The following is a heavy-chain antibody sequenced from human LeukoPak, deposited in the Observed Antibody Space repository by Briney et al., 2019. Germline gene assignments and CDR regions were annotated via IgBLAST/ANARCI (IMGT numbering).Heavy chain of an antibody. D-gene: IGHD3-16*01. CDR1: GGSFSGYY. V-gene: IGHV4-34*01. CDR2: INHSGST. Sequence: SETLSLTCAVYGGSFSGYYWSWIRQPPGKGLEWIGEINHSGSTNYNPSLKSRVTISVDTSKNQFSLKLSSVTAADTAVYYCVRGPGGRFDSWGQGTLVTVSS. CDR3: VRGPGGRFDS. J-gene: IGHJ4*02.